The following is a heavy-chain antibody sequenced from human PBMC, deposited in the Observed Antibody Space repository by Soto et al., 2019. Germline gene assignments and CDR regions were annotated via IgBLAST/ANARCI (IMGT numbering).Heavy chain of an antibody. V-gene: IGHV4-59*08. CDR2: IYYSGST. CDR1: GGCISSYY. D-gene: IGHD6-13*01. Sequence: PSETLSLTCTVSGGCISSYYWSWIRQPPGKGLEWIGYIYYSGSTNYNPSLKSRVTISVDTSKNQFSLKLSSVTAADTAVYYCARTQEGGYSRRYYYYYYYMDVWGKGTTVTVSS. J-gene: IGHJ6*03. CDR3: ARTQEGGYSRRYYYYYYYMDV.